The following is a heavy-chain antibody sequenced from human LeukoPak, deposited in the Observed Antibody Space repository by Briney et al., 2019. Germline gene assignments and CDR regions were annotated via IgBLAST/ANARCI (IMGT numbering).Heavy chain of an antibody. CDR3: ARESWFGEFPPHYFDY. D-gene: IGHD3-10*01. Sequence: SETLSLTCTVSGGSISSYYWSWIRQPPGKGLEWIGYIYYSGSTNYNPSLKSRVTISVDTSKNQFSLKLSSVTAADTAVYYCARESWFGEFPPHYFDYWGQGTLVTVSS. CDR1: GGSISSYY. V-gene: IGHV4-59*01. J-gene: IGHJ4*02. CDR2: IYYSGST.